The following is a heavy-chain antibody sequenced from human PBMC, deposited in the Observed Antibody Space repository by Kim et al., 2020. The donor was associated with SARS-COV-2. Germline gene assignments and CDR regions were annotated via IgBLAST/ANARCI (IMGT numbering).Heavy chain of an antibody. J-gene: IGHJ4*02. CDR2: IMSDGTGT. V-gene: IGHV3-74*01. CDR1: GFRFSENW. D-gene: IGHD3-10*01. CDR3: GRDYYGSIDY. Sequence: GGSLRLSFAASGFRFSENWMNWVRQAPGKGLVWVSRIMSDGTGTIYADSVRGRFTISRDNAKNTLFLQMDSLRVEDTAVYYCGRDYYGSIDYWGQGTLVTVSA.